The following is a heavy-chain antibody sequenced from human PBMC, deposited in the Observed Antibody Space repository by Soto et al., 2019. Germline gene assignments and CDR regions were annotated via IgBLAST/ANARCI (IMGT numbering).Heavy chain of an antibody. V-gene: IGHV4-34*01. CDR2: INHSGST. Sequence: TLSLPRAVYGGSFSGYYWGWIPPPPGKGLEWIGEINHSGSTNYNPSLKSRVTISVDTSKNQFSLRLSSVTAADTAVYYCARIPYYYDSSGYYDHDAFDIWGQGTMVTVSS. CDR3: ARIPYYYDSSGYYDHDAFDI. J-gene: IGHJ3*02. D-gene: IGHD3-22*01. CDR1: GGSFSGYY.